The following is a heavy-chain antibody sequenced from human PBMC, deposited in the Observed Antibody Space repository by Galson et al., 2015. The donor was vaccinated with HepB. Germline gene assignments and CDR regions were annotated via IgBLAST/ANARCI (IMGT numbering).Heavy chain of an antibody. D-gene: IGHD4/OR15-4a*01. CDR2: IIPIFGTA. Sequence: SVKVSCKASGGTFSNYAISWVRQAPGQGLEWMGGIIPIFGTANYAQKFQGRVTITADESTSTAYMALSSLRSEDTAVYYCAREGIRSSANPYDHWGQGTLVTVSS. J-gene: IGHJ4*02. CDR1: GGTFSNYA. V-gene: IGHV1-69*13. CDR3: AREGIRSSANPYDH.